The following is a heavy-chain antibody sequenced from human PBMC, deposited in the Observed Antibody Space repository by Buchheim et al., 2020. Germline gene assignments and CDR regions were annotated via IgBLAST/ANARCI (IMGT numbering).Heavy chain of an antibody. Sequence: QVQLVESGGGVVQPGRSLRLSCAASGFTFSSYGMHWVCQAPGKGLEWVAVIWYDGSNKYYADSVKGRFTISRDNSKNTLYLQMNSLRAEDTAVYYCARAHILLPKYYYDSSGYLDYWGQGTL. CDR2: IWYDGSNK. CDR1: GFTFSSYG. CDR3: ARAHILLPKYYYDSSGYLDY. D-gene: IGHD3-22*01. V-gene: IGHV3-33*01. J-gene: IGHJ4*02.